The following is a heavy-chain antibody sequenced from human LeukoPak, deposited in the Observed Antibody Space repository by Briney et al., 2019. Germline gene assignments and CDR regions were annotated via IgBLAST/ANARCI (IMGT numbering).Heavy chain of an antibody. V-gene: IGHV3-74*01. Sequence: PGGSLRLSCAASGFTFRTYWLHWVRQAPGKGLVWVSRINSDGSSTSYADSVKGRFTISRDNAKNTLYLQMTSLRAEDTAVYYCARQGTVTTYYYYYYGMDVWGQGTTVTVSS. CDR2: INSDGSST. J-gene: IGHJ6*02. CDR3: ARQGTVTTYYYYYYGMDV. CDR1: GFTFRTYW. D-gene: IGHD4-17*01.